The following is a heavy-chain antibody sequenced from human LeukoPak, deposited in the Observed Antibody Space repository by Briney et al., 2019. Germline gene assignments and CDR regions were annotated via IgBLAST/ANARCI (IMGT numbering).Heavy chain of an antibody. V-gene: IGHV4-39*01. Sequence: PSETLSLTCTVSGGSISSSSYYWGWIRQPPGKGLEWIGSIYYSGSTYYNPSLKSRVTISVDTSKNQFSLELSSVTAADTAVYYCARVDSSGYYFDYWGQGTLVTVSS. CDR2: IYYSGST. D-gene: IGHD3-22*01. CDR1: GGSISSSSYY. CDR3: ARVDSSGYYFDY. J-gene: IGHJ4*02.